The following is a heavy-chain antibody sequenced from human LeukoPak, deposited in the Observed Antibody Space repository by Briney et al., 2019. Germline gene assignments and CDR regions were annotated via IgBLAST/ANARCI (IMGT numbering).Heavy chain of an antibody. Sequence: GASVKVSCKASGYTFTRYDINWVRQATGQGLEWMGWMNPNSGNTGYAQKFQGRVTMTRNTSISTAYMELSSLRSEDTAVYYCARVPPYYDSSGYYRGYYYYGMDVWGQGPTVTVSS. J-gene: IGHJ6*02. V-gene: IGHV1-8*01. CDR3: ARVPPYYDSSGYYRGYYYYGMDV. CDR2: MNPNSGNT. D-gene: IGHD3-22*01. CDR1: GYTFTRYD.